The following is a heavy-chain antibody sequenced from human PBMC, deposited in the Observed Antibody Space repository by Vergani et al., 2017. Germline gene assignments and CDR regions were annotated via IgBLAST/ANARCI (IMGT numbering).Heavy chain of an antibody. V-gene: IGHV3-64*04. CDR2: ISSNGGST. CDR3: AKDVRDWYFDL. Sequence: VQLVESGGGLVQPGGSLRLSCSASGFTFSSYAMHWVRQAPGKGLEYVSAISSNGGSTYYADSVKGRFTISRDNSKNTLYLQMNSLRAEDTAVYYCAKDVRDWYFDLWGRGTLVTVSS. CDR1: GFTFSSYA. J-gene: IGHJ2*01.